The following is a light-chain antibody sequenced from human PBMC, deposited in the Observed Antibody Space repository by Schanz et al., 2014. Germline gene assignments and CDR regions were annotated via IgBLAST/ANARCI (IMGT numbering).Light chain of an antibody. J-gene: IGLJ3*02. V-gene: IGLV1-40*01. Sequence: QSVLTQPPSMSGAPGQRVTISCTGGSSNIGAGYNVHWYQQLPGTAPKLLIYDNNNRPSGVPDRFSGSKSGTSASLAITGLQSEDEADYYCQSYDSTLAWVFGGGTKLTVL. CDR3: QSYDSTLAWV. CDR1: SSNIGAGYN. CDR2: DNN.